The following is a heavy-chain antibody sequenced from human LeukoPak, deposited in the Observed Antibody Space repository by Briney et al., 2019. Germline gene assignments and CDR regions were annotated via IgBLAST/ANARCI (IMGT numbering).Heavy chain of an antibody. Sequence: SETLSLICAVSGGSISSSNWWSWVRQPPGKGLEWIGEILHSGSTNYNPSLKSRVTISVDKSKNQFSLKLGSVTAADTAVYYCARDQGGTYHSYYFDYWGQGTLVTVSS. J-gene: IGHJ4*02. CDR2: ILHSGST. CDR3: ARDQGGTYHSYYFDY. CDR1: GGSISSSNW. V-gene: IGHV4-4*02. D-gene: IGHD1-26*01.